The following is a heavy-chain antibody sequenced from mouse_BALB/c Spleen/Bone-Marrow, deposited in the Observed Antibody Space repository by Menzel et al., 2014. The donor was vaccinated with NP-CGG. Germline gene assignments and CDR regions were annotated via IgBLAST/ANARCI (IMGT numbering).Heavy chain of an antibody. J-gene: IGHJ4*01. CDR1: GYTFTDYY. Sequence: QVQLKESGAELARPGASVKLSCKASGYTFTDYYINWVKQRTGQGLEWIGEIYPGSGNTYYNEKFKGKATLTADKSSSTAYMQLSSLTSEDSAVYFCARSAYYGNYGRYYAMDYWGQGTSVTVSS. CDR2: IYPGSGNT. D-gene: IGHD2-10*01. CDR3: ARSAYYGNYGRYYAMDY. V-gene: IGHV1-77*01.